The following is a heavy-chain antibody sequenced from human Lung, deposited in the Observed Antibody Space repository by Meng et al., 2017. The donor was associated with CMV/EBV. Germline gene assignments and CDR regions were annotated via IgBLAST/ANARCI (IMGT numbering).Heavy chain of an antibody. Sequence: ASVXVSXXASGYTFTGYYMHWVRQAPGQGLEWMGWINPNSGGTNYAQKFQGRVTMTRDTSISTAYMELSRLRFDDTAVYYCARTTYYDFWSGYSNWFDPWGQGXLVTVSS. CDR2: INPNSGGT. V-gene: IGHV1-2*02. J-gene: IGHJ5*02. CDR1: GYTFTGYY. D-gene: IGHD3-3*01. CDR3: ARTTYYDFWSGYSNWFDP.